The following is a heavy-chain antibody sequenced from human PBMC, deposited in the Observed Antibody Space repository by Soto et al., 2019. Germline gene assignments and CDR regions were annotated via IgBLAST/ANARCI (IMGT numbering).Heavy chain of an antibody. D-gene: IGHD3-9*01. CDR2: IVVGSGNT. CDR1: GFTFTSSA. CDR3: ATREENVVRYFDWLPIGGMDV. J-gene: IGHJ6*02. Sequence: SVKVSCKASGFTFTSSAVQWVRQARGQRLEWIGWIVVGSGNTNYAQKFQERVTITRDMSTSTAYMELSSLRSEDTAVYYCATREENVVRYFDWLPIGGMDVWGQGTTVTVSS. V-gene: IGHV1-58*01.